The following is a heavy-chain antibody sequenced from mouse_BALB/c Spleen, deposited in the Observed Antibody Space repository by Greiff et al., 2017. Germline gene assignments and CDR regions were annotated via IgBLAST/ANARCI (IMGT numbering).Heavy chain of an antibody. CDR2: IWRGGST. J-gene: IGHJ1*01. CDR3: AKTPYDGYRYFDV. D-gene: IGHD2-3*01. CDR1: GFSLTSHG. Sequence: QVQLQQSGPSLVQPSQSLSITCTVSGFSLTSHGVHWVRQSPGKGLEWLGVIWRGGSTDYNAAFMSRLSITKYNSKSHVFFKMYSLQADDTAIYYCAKTPYDGYRYFDVGGAGTTVTVSS. V-gene: IGHV2-5-1*01.